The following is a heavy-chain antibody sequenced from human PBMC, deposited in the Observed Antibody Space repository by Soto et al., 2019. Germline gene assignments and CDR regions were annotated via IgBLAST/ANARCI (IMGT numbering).Heavy chain of an antibody. V-gene: IGHV2-5*01. CDR3: AKSGSSGWYGWFDP. D-gene: IGHD6-19*01. J-gene: IGHJ5*02. CDR1: GFSLRTSGVG. Sequence: SGPTLVNPTQTLTLTCIFSGFSLRTSGVGVGWIRQPPGKALEWLGFIYWNDDKRYSPSLKSRLTITKDTSKNQVALTMTNMDPVDTATYYCAKSGSSGWYGWFDPWGQGTLVTVSS. CDR2: IYWNDDK.